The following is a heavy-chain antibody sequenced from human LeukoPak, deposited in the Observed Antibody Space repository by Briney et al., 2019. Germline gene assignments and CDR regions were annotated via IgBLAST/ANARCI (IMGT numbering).Heavy chain of an antibody. CDR1: GSTFSSYA. Sequence: GGSLRLSCAASGSTFSSYATSWVRQAPGKGLEWVSAISGSGGSTYYADSVKGRFTISRDNSKNTLYLQMNSLRAEDTAVYYCAKDPDREMATIFDYWGQGTLVTVSS. CDR3: AKDPDREMATIFDY. D-gene: IGHD5-24*01. J-gene: IGHJ4*02. V-gene: IGHV3-23*01. CDR2: ISGSGGST.